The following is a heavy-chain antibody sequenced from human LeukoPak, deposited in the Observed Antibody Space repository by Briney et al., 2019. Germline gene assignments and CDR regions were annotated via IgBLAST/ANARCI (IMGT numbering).Heavy chain of an antibody. CDR3: ARGRGVTAITPLDY. J-gene: IGHJ4*02. CDR2: INHSGST. CDR1: GGSISSSSYY. D-gene: IGHD2-21*02. Sequence: SETLSLTCTVSGGSISSSSYYWGWIRQPPGKGLEWIGEINHSGSTNYNPSLKSRVTISVDTSKNQFSLKLSSVTAADTAVYYCARGRGVTAITPLDYWGQGTLVTVSS. V-gene: IGHV4-39*07.